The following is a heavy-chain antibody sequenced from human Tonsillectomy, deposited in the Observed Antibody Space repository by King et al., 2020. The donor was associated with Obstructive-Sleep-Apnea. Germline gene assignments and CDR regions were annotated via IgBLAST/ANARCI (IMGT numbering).Heavy chain of an antibody. CDR1: GFTFSSYW. J-gene: IGHJ4*02. CDR2: IKQDGSEK. D-gene: IGHD3-10*01. CDR3: ARVLLWFGELTY. Sequence: VQLVESGGALVQPGGSLRLSCATSGFTFSSYWMTWVRQAPGKGLEWGANIKQDGSEKYYADSVKGRFIISRDNAQNSLYLQMDSLGAGDTAVYYCARVLLWFGELTYWGQGTLVTVSS. V-gene: IGHV3-7*01.